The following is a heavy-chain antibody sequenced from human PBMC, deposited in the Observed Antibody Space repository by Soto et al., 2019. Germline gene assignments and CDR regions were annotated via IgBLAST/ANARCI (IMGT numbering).Heavy chain of an antibody. J-gene: IGHJ4*02. V-gene: IGHV3-30*19. CDR2: ISYDGTNK. CDR3: ARDPKTSGGQHWAFNYFDY. CDR1: GFTFSLYA. Sequence: GGSLRLSCAASGFTFSLYAIHWVRQAPGKGLEWVALISYDGTNKFYADSVKGRITISRDNSKSTLYLQVDSLRPEDAAVYYCARDPKTSGGQHWAFNYFDYWGQGTLVTVSS. D-gene: IGHD7-27*01.